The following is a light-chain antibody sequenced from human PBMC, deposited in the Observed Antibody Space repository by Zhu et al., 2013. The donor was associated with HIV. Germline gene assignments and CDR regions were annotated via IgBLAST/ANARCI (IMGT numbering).Light chain of an antibody. J-gene: IGKJ2*01. CDR3: MQALQTPYT. CDR1: QSILSASNNKNY. Sequence: DILLTQSPDSLAVSLGQRATIKCKSSQSILSASNNKNYLAWYQQRPGQPPTLLISWASNRASGVSDRFSGSGSGTDFTLKISRVETDDVGIYYCMQALQTPYTFGQGTKLEI. V-gene: IGKV4-1*01. CDR2: WAS.